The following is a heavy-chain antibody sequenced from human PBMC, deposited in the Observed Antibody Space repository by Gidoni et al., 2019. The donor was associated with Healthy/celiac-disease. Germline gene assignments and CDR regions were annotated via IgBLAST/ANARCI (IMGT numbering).Heavy chain of an antibody. CDR3: AREDYGDFLNAFDY. CDR2: IYYSGST. J-gene: IGHJ4*02. Sequence: QVQLQESGPGLVKPSQTLSLPCTVSGGSISSGGYYWSWIRQHPGKGLEWIGYIYYSGSTYYNPSLKSRVTISVDTSKNQFSLKLSSVTAADTAVYYCAREDYGDFLNAFDYWGQGTLVTVSS. D-gene: IGHD4-17*01. V-gene: IGHV4-31*03. CDR1: GGSISSGGYY.